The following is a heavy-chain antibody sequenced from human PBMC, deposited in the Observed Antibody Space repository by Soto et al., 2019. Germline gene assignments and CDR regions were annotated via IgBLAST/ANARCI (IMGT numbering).Heavy chain of an antibody. Sequence: GASVKVSCKASGGTFSSYAISWVRQAPGQGLEWMGGIVPILGTANYAQKFQGRVTITADESTSTAYMELSSLRSEDTAVYYCASHSTTYYDFWSGPGPWGQGTLVTVSS. CDR1: GGTFSSYA. D-gene: IGHD3-3*01. V-gene: IGHV1-69*13. CDR2: IVPILGTA. J-gene: IGHJ5*02. CDR3: ASHSTTYYDFWSGPGP.